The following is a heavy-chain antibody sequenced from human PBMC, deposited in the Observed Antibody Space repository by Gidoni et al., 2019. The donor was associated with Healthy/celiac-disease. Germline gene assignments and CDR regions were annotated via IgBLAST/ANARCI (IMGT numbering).Heavy chain of an antibody. J-gene: IGHJ6*02. V-gene: IGHV4-61*02. Sequence: QVQLQESGPGLVKPSQTLSLTCTVSGGSISIGSYYWSWIRQPAGKGLEWIGRIYTSGSTNYNPSLKSRVTISVDTSKNQFSLKLSSVTAADTAVYYCARVKLLWFGEFGGYGMDVWGQGTTVTVSS. CDR1: GGSISIGSYY. D-gene: IGHD3-10*01. CDR2: IYTSGST. CDR3: ARVKLLWFGEFGGYGMDV.